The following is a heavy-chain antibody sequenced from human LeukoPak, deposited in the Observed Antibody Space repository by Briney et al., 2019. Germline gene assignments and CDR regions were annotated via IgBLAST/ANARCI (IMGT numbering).Heavy chain of an antibody. CDR3: ANTFGYNY. CDR1: GYTFTGYY. J-gene: IGHJ4*02. CDR2: INPNSGDT. Sequence: GASVKVSCKASGYTFTGYYVHWVRQAPGQGLEWMGWINPNSGDTNYAQKFQGRVTMTRDKSISTAYLGLSRLRSDDTAVYYCANTFGYNYWGQGTLVTVSS. D-gene: IGHD5-18*01. V-gene: IGHV1-2*02.